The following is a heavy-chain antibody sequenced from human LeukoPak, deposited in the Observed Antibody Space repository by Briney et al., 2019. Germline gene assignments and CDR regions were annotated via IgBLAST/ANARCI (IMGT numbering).Heavy chain of an antibody. J-gene: IGHJ4*02. D-gene: IGHD3-22*01. Sequence: GGSLRLSCAASGFTVSRNYMSWLRQAPGKGLEWVSVIYSGGRTYYADPVEGRFTISRDNSKNTVYLQMNSLRAEDTAVYYCAREDYYDSSGYLEQGYFDYWGQGTLVTVSS. V-gene: IGHV3-66*01. CDR3: AREDYYDSSGYLEQGYFDY. CDR2: IYSGGRT. CDR1: GFTVSRNY.